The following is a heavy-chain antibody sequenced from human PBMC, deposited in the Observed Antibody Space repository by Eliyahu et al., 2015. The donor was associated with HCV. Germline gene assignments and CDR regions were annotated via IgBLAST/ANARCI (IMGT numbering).Heavy chain of an antibody. CDR1: GFTFXSYE. CDR3: ASNYYDSSGYYVDY. D-gene: IGHD3-22*01. CDR2: ISSSGSTI. V-gene: IGHV3-48*03. J-gene: IGHJ4*02. Sequence: EVQLVESGGGLVQPGGSLXLXCAAXGFTFXSYEMXWVRQAPGKGLEWVXYISSSGSTIYYADSVKGRFTISRDNAKNSLYLQMNSLRAEDTAVYYCASNYYDSSGYYVDYWGQGTLVTVSS.